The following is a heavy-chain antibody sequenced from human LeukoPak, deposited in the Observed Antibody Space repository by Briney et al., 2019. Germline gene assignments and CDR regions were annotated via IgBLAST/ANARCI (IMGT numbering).Heavy chain of an antibody. J-gene: IGHJ4*02. D-gene: IGHD6-19*01. V-gene: IGHV3-30-3*01. CDR3: AREVAVAGATFFDC. Sequence: GGSLRHSCAASGFTFSSYAMHWVRQAPGKGLEWVAVISYDGSNKYYADSVKGRFTISRDNSKNTLYLQMNSLRAEDTAVYYCAREVAVAGATFFDCWGQGTLVTVSS. CDR2: ISYDGSNK. CDR1: GFTFSSYA.